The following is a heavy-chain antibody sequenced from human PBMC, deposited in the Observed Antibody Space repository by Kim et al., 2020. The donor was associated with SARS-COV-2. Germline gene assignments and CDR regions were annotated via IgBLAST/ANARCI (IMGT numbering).Heavy chain of an antibody. CDR1: GFTFSSYA. Sequence: GGSLRLSCAASGFTFSSYAMHWVRQAPGKGLEWVAVISYDGSNKYYADSVKGRFTISRDNSKNTLYLQMNSLRAEDTAVYYCARDRGIRLWPSIWYYYGMDVWGQGTTVTVSS. CDR2: ISYDGSNK. J-gene: IGHJ6*02. CDR3: ARDRGIRLWPSIWYYYGMDV. V-gene: IGHV3-30*04. D-gene: IGHD5-18*01.